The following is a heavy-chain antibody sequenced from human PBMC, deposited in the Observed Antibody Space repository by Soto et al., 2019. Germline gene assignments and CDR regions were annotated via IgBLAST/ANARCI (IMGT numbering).Heavy chain of an antibody. V-gene: IGHV4-4*02. CDR2: IYHSGST. D-gene: IGHD1-20*01. CDR3: AGQVDTTHTYNY. J-gene: IGHJ4*02. Sequence: QVQLQESGPGLVKPSGTLSLTCAVSSGSISSNNWWSWVRQPPGKGLEWIGEIYHSGSTNYNPSLKGRVTMSVDKSQSQFSLNLGSLTAADTAVYYCAGQVDTTHTYNYWGQGTLVTISS. CDR1: SGSISSNNW.